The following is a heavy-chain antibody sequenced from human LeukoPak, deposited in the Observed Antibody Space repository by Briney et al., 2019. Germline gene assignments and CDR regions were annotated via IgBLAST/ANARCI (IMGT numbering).Heavy chain of an antibody. CDR2: MNPNSGNT. Sequence: ASVKVSCKASGYTFTSYDINWVRQATGQGLEWMGWMNPNSGNTGYAQKFQGRVTMTRNTSISTAYMELSSLRSEDTAVYYCARAGLSIAARPISWFDPWGQGTLVTVSP. J-gene: IGHJ5*02. CDR3: ARAGLSIAARPISWFDP. CDR1: GYTFTSYD. V-gene: IGHV1-8*01. D-gene: IGHD6-6*01.